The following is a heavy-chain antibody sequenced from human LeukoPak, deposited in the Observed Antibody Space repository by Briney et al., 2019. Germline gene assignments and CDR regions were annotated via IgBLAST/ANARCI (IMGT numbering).Heavy chain of an antibody. J-gene: IGHJ6*02. CDR1: GGSISSGSCY. Sequence: SQTLSLTCTVSGGSISSGSCYWSWIRQPAGKGLEWIGRIYTSGSTNYNPSLKSRVTISVDTSKNQFSLKLSSVTAADTAVYYCARDVSSWAYYYYGMDVWGQGTTVTVSS. CDR3: ARDVSSWAYYYYGMDV. CDR2: IYTSGST. D-gene: IGHD6-13*01. V-gene: IGHV4-61*02.